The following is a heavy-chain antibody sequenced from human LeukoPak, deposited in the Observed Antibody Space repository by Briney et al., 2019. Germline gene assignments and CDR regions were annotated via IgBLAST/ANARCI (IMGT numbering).Heavy chain of an antibody. CDR1: GYSLSSGYY. Sequence: SETLSLTCTVSGYSLSSGYYWGWIRQPPGKGLGWIGIIYHSGSPYYHPSLKSRVTISVDTAKNQFSLKLSSVNAADTAVYYWARDLGGTAMVSAYWGQGNLGTVSS. J-gene: IGHJ4*02. CDR3: ARDLGGTAMVSAY. V-gene: IGHV4-38-2*02. D-gene: IGHD5-18*01. CDR2: IYHSGSP.